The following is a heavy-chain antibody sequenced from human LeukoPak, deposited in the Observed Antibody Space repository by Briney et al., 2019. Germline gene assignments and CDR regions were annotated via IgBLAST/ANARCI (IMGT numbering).Heavy chain of an antibody. D-gene: IGHD6-19*01. CDR3: ARGAGSSGPLDY. V-gene: IGHV4-59*01. J-gene: IGHJ4*02. Sequence: SETLSLTCTVSGGSISSYYWSWIRQPPGKGLEWIGYIYYSGSTNYNPSLKSRVTISVDTSKNQFSLKLSPVTAADTAVYYCARGAGSSGPLDYWGQGTLVTVSS. CDR2: IYYSGST. CDR1: GGSISSYY.